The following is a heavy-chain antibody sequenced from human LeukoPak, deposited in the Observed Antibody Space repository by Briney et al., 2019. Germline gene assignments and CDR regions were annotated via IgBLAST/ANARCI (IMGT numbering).Heavy chain of an antibody. D-gene: IGHD1-20*01. Sequence: GEPLKISCKGSGYSFTSYWIGWVRQMPGKGLEWMGIIYPGDSDTRYSPSFQGQVTISADKSISTAYLQWSSLKASDTAMYYCARLGTPITYYYGMDVWGQGTTATVSS. J-gene: IGHJ6*02. V-gene: IGHV5-51*01. CDR1: GYSFTSYW. CDR2: IYPGDSDT. CDR3: ARLGTPITYYYGMDV.